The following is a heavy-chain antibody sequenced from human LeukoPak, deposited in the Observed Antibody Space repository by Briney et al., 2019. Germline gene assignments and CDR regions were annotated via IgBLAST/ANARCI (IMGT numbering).Heavy chain of an antibody. D-gene: IGHD6-13*01. CDR3: AKSGAAAGYYYYYMDV. Sequence: ASVKVSCKASGYTFTGYYMHWVRQAPGQGLEWMGWINPNSGGTNYAQKFQGRVTMTRDTSISTAYMELSRLRSDDTAVYYCAKSGAAAGYYYYYMDVWGKGTTVTVSS. J-gene: IGHJ6*03. CDR2: INPNSGGT. CDR1: GYTFTGYY. V-gene: IGHV1-2*02.